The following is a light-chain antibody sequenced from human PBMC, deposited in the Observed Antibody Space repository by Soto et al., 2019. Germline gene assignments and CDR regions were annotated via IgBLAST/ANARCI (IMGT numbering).Light chain of an antibody. CDR2: EVS. Sequence: QSALTQPASVSGSPGRSITISCTGTSSDVGGYNYVSWYQHHPGKAPKLMIYEVSNRPSGVSNRFSGSKSGNTASLTISGLQAEDEADYYCSSYTSSSPPCVFGTGTKVTVL. CDR3: SSYTSSSPPCV. CDR1: SSDVGGYNY. J-gene: IGLJ1*01. V-gene: IGLV2-14*01.